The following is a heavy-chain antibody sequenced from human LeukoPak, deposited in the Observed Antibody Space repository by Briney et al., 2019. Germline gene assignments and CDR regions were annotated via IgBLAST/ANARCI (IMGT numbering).Heavy chain of an antibody. CDR3: AREALTETTFGPYDY. V-gene: IGHV3-48*03. Sequence: GGSLRLSCAAPGFTFSSYEMNWVRQAPGKGLEWVSYISSSGSTKYYADSLMGRFTLSRDNAKKSLYLQMNSLRAEDTAVYYCAREALTETTFGPYDYWGQGTLVTVSS. J-gene: IGHJ4*02. CDR2: ISSSGSTK. D-gene: IGHD4-17*01. CDR1: GFTFSSYE.